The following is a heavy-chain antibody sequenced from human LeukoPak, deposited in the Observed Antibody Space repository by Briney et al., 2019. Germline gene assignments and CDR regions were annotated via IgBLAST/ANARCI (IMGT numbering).Heavy chain of an antibody. J-gene: IGHJ3*02. D-gene: IGHD5-24*01. CDR2: SGSGGGT. CDR3: ARVEMGTPRGAFDI. CDR1: GFTYSSYA. Sequence: TGGSLRLSCAASGFTYSSYAMSWVRQAPGKGLEWVSGSGSGGGTYYADSVKGRFTISRDNSKNTLYLQINSLRAEDTAAYYCARVEMGTPRGAFDIWGQGTMVTVSS. V-gene: IGHV3-23*01.